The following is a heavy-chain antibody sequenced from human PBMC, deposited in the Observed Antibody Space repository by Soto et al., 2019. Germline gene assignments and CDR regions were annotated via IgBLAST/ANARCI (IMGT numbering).Heavy chain of an antibody. CDR1: GGTVSSFA. CDR3: TREWSRADFGVGPPMRDNWFDP. V-gene: IGHV1-69*13. Sequence: SVKVSCKSSGGTVSSFAISWVRQAPGQGLEWMGGMNPISGTPNYAQKFQGRVTITADESTFTAYMELSNLRSDDTAVYYCTREWSRADFGVGPPMRDNWFDPWGQGTLVTVSS. J-gene: IGHJ5*02. D-gene: IGHD3-3*01. CDR2: MNPISGTP.